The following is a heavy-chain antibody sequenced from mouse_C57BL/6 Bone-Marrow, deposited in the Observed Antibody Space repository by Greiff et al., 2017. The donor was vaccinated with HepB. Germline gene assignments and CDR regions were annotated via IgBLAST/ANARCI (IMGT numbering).Heavy chain of an antibody. Sequence: QVQLQQSGPELVRPGASVKISCKAPGYTFTSHWMQWVRQRPGQGLEWIGEIFPGSGSTYYNEKFKGKATLTVDTSSSTAYMQLSSLTSEDSAVYVCESEDCGSPWFAYGGRGTRVTVTA. CDR2: IFPGSGST. CDR1: GYTFTSHW. CDR3: ESEDCGSPWFAY. J-gene: IGHJ3*01. D-gene: IGHD1-1*01. V-gene: IGHV1-56*01.